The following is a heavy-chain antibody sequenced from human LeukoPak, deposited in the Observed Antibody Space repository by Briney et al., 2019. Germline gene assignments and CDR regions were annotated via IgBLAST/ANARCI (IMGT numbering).Heavy chain of an antibody. V-gene: IGHV3-33*01. CDR1: GFTFSDYG. J-gene: IGHJ4*02. Sequence: TGGSLRLSCAASGFTFSDYGIHWVRQAPGKGLEWVSVLSTDANYAYYADSVQGRFTMSRDDSKNTVYLLISSLTGEETGVYYCARHWIDRSLDYWGLGTLVTVSS. D-gene: IGHD2-2*03. CDR3: ARHWIDRSLDY. CDR2: LSTDANYA.